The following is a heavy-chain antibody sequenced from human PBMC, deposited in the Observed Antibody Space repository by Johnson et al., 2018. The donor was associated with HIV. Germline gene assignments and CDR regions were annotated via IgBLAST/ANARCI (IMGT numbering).Heavy chain of an antibody. V-gene: IGHV3-20*04. Sequence: VQLVESGGGLVQPGGSLRLSCAVSGFTFDDYGMSWVRQAPGKGLEWVSVINWNGGSTGYANSVKGRFTISRDNSKNTLYLQMGSLRAEDMAVYYCARGGRGYSYSYAFDIWGQGTMVTVSS. J-gene: IGHJ3*02. D-gene: IGHD5-18*01. CDR2: INWNGGST. CDR3: ARGGRGYSYSYAFDI. CDR1: GFTFDDYG.